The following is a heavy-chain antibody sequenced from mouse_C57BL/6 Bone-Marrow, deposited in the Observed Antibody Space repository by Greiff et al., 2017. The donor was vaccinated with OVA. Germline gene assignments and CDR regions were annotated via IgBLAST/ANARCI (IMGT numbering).Heavy chain of an antibody. V-gene: IGHV5-9-1*02. J-gene: IGHJ3*01. CDR1: GFTFSSYA. D-gene: IGHD1-1*01. CDR3: TRDRDGSFCAY. Sequence: EVQLVESGEGLVKPGGSLKLSCAASGFTFSSYAMSWVRQTPEKRLEWVAYISSGGDYIYYASTVKGRFTISRDNARNTLYLQMSSLKSEDTAMYYCTRDRDGSFCAYWGKGTLVTVSA. CDR2: ISSGGDYI.